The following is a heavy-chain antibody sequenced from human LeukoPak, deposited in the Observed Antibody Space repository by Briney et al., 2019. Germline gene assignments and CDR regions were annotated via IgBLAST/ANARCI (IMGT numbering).Heavy chain of an antibody. CDR1: GGSISSGGYS. CDR3: ANYDSSGYFFDY. CDR2: IYHSGST. J-gene: IGHJ4*02. Sequence: SETLPLTCAVSGGSISSGGYSWSWIRQPPGKGLEWIGYIYHSGSTYYNPSLKSRVTISVDRSKNQFSLKLSSVTAADTAVYYCANYDSSGYFFDYWGQGTLVTVSS. D-gene: IGHD3-22*01. V-gene: IGHV4-30-2*01.